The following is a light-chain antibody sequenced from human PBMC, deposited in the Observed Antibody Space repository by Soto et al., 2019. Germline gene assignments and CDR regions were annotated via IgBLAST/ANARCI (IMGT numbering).Light chain of an antibody. Sequence: QSVLTQPPSVSGAPGQRVTISCTGSSSNIGAGYDVHWYQQLPGTAPKLLIYGNSNRPSGVPDRFSGSKSGTSASLAITGLQSEDEADYYCQSYDSSLSAFYFFGPGTKVTVL. CDR3: QSYDSSLSAFYF. J-gene: IGLJ1*01. CDR2: GNS. CDR1: SSNIGAGYD. V-gene: IGLV1-40*01.